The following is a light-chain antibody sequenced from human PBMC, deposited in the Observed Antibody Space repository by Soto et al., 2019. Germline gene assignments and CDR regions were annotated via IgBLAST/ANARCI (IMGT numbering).Light chain of an antibody. Sequence: DIQMTQSPSSLSASVGDSVTITCRASQSIGTYLSWYQQEPGRAPKLLIYAASNLQSGVPSRFSGSGSGTDFTLTISSLQPEDFATYYCQQYNTFSTWTFGQGTKVDIK. V-gene: IGKV1-39*01. CDR3: QQYNTFSTWT. J-gene: IGKJ1*01. CDR2: AAS. CDR1: QSIGTY.